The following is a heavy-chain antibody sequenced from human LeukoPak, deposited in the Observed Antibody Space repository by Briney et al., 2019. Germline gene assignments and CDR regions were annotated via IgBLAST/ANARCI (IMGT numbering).Heavy chain of an antibody. CDR1: GFTFSNYG. CDR2: IRFDGSNK. D-gene: IGHD5-18*01. V-gene: IGHV3-30*02. Sequence: GGSLRLSCAASGFTFSNYGMHWVRQAPGKGLGWVAFIRFDGSNKYYADSVKGRFTISRDNAKNSLYLQMNSLRAEDTAVYYCARVSARGYSYGRNFDYWGQGTLVTVSS. CDR3: ARVSARGYSYGRNFDY. J-gene: IGHJ4*02.